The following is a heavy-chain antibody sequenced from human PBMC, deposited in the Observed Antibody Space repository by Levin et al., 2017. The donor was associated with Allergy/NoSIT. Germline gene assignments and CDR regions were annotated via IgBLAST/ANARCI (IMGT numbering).Heavy chain of an antibody. CDR2: ISSSSSYT. J-gene: IGHJ4*02. V-gene: IGHV3-11*05. D-gene: IGHD5-12*01. CDR3: ARDRAGSGYDSYYFDY. CDR1: GFTFSDYY. Sequence: AGGSLRLSCAASGFTFSDYYMSWIRQAPGKGLEWVSYISSSSSYTNYADSVKGRFTISRDNAKNSLYLQMNSLRAEDTAVYYCARDRAGSGYDSYYFDYWGQGTLVTVSS.